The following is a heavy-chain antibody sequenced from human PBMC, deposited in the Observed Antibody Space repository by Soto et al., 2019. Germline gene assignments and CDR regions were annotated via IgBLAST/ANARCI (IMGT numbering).Heavy chain of an antibody. CDR2: MNPNSGNT. CDR3: AGGNRVATYYYGMDV. CDR1: GYTFTSYD. V-gene: IGHV1-8*01. Sequence: ASVKVSCKASGYTFTSYDINWVRQATGQGLEWMGWMNPNSGNTGYAQKFQGRVTMTRNTSISTAYMELSSLRSEDTAVYYCAGGNRVATYYYGMDVWGQGTTVTVSS. J-gene: IGHJ6*02. D-gene: IGHD5-12*01.